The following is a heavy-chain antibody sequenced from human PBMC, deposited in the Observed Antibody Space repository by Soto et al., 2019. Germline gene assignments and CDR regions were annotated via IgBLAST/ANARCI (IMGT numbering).Heavy chain of an antibody. CDR2: INGRSNYV. J-gene: IGHJ4*02. D-gene: IGHD2-21*01. CDR3: AKEDGVVGIASALDH. V-gene: IGHV3-21*01. Sequence: EVQVVESGGGLVKPGGSLRLSCVFSGFTFSTYTINWVRQAPGKGLEWVSSINGRSNYVYYADSVKGRLTTSRDNAKNSLYLQMNRLRAEDSAIYYCAKEDGVVGIASALDHWGPGNLVTVSS. CDR1: GFTFSTYT.